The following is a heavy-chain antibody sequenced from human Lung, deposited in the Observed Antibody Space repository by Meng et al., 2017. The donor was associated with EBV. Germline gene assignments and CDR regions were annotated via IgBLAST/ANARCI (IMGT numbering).Heavy chain of an antibody. J-gene: IGHJ5*02. CDR3: ARVSKGGSYRFDP. Sequence: QAEVVELGAGWKEQGASVRVSGKATGYTFNTCYMHWGRQAPGQGLEWMGVINPSGGSSIYAQRFQGRVTMTSDTSTTTVYMDLSSLRSEDTAVYYCARVSKGGSYRFDPWGQGTLVTVSS. CDR2: INPSGGSS. CDR1: GYTFNTCY. V-gene: IGHV1-46*02. D-gene: IGHD1-26*01.